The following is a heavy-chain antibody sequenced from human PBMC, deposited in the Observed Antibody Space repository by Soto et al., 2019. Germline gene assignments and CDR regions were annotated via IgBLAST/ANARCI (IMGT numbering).Heavy chain of an antibody. CDR3: ARTNWGMGYCSGGSCPHLNYMDV. V-gene: IGHV4-31*03. CDR2: IYYSGST. D-gene: IGHD2-15*01. Sequence: QVQLQESGPGLVKPSQTLSLTCTVSGGSISSGGYYWSWIRQHPGKGLEWIGYIYYSGSTYYNPSLKSRVTISVDTSKNQFSLKLSSVTAADTAVYYCARTNWGMGYCSGGSCPHLNYMDVWGKGTTVTVSS. CDR1: GGSISSGGYY. J-gene: IGHJ6*03.